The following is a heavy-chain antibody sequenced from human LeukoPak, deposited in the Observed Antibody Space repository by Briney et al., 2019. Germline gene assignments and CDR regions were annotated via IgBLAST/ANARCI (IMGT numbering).Heavy chain of an antibody. J-gene: IGHJ6*02. Sequence: ASVKVSCKASGYTFTSYALNWVRQAPGQRLELMGWINAGNGNTKYSRKLQGRLTITRDTSASTVYMELRGLNSEDATVYYCATDSTTWLYGMDVWGQGTTVAVSS. CDR1: GYTFTSYA. CDR2: INAGNGNT. V-gene: IGHV1-3*01. CDR3: ATDSTTWLYGMDV. D-gene: IGHD2-2*01.